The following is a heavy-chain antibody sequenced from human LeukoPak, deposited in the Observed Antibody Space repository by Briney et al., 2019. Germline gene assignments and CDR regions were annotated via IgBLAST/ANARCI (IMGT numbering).Heavy chain of an antibody. CDR2: INTNTGNP. CDR1: GYTFASYA. Sequence: ASVKVSCKASGYTFASYAMNWVRQAPGQGLEWMGWINTNTGNPTYAQGFTGRFVFSLDTSVSTAYLQISSLKAEDTAVYYCARDGYDFWSGHFAYYYGMDVWGQGTTVTVSS. D-gene: IGHD3-3*01. CDR3: ARDGYDFWSGHFAYYYGMDV. J-gene: IGHJ6*02. V-gene: IGHV7-4-1*02.